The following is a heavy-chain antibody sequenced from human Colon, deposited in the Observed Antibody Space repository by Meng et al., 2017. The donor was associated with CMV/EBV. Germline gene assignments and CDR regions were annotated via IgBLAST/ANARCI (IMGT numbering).Heavy chain of an antibody. J-gene: IGHJ6*02. Sequence: GGSLRLSCAASGFTFSSFPMHWVRQAPGKGLEWVAVVSYDGSKNYYAESVKGRFTISRDNSKNTLYLQMNSLRAEDTAVYYCARGFPYYDFWSGYYLGYYYYGMDVWGQGTTVTVSS. CDR2: VSYDGSKN. CDR1: GFTFSSFP. CDR3: ARGFPYYDFWSGYYLGYYYYGMDV. V-gene: IGHV3-30-3*01. D-gene: IGHD3-3*01.